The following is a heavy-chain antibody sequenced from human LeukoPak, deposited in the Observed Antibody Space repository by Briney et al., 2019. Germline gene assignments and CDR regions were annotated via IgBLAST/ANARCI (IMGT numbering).Heavy chain of an antibody. Sequence: SVTLSLTSSGSGVTISSHYWRWLRHPPGNGLVWMGYIYYSESTYYNHSLKRRVTISGDTSKNQCSLKLSSVPGADTAVYYCARHSSSSFSYYYYYYLDVWGKGTTVTVSS. V-gene: IGHV4-59*11. CDR2: IYYSEST. J-gene: IGHJ6*03. CDR3: ARHSSSSFSYYYYYYLDV. CDR1: GVTISSHY. D-gene: IGHD6-6*01.